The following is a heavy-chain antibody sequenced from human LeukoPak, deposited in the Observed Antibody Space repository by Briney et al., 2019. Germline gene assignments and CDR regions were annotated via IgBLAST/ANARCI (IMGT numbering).Heavy chain of an antibody. V-gene: IGHV3-15*01. J-gene: IGHJ3*02. CDR2: FKSDIDGGTT. D-gene: IGHD5-12*01. CDR3: TTGGNVIVAGTRAFDI. CDR1: GFTFSSYA. Sequence: GGSLRLSCAASGFTFSSYAMSWVRQAPGKGLEWVGRFKSDIDGGTTDYAAPVQGRFTISRDDSQAILYLQMNSLKIEDTAVYYCTTGGNVIVAGTRAFDIWGQGTLVTVSS.